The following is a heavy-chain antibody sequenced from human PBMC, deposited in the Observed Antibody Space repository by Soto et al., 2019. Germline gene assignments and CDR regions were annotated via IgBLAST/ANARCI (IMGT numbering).Heavy chain of an antibody. Sequence: ASVKVSCKASGYTFTSYDINWVRQATGQGLERMGWMNPNSGNKGYAQKFQGRVTMTRNTSISTAYMELSSLRSEDTAVYYCARAPSTTGTTFLGLFFYYYMDVWGKGTTVTVSS. J-gene: IGHJ6*03. CDR2: MNPNSGNK. CDR3: ARAPSTTGTTFLGLFFYYYMDV. D-gene: IGHD1-1*01. CDR1: GYTFTSYD. V-gene: IGHV1-8*01.